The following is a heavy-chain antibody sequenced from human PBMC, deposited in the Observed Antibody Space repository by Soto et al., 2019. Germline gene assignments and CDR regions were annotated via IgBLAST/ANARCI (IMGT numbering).Heavy chain of an antibody. D-gene: IGHD2-15*01. CDR1: GGSISSGGYS. Sequence: QLQLQESGSGLVKPSQTLSLTCAVSGGSISSGGYSWSWIRQPPGKGLEWIGYIYHSGSTYYNPSLKRRVTISVDRSKNQFSLKLSSVTAADTAVYYCARARCSGGSCYSPFDYWGQGTLVTVSS. V-gene: IGHV4-30-2*01. CDR3: ARARCSGGSCYSPFDY. J-gene: IGHJ4*02. CDR2: IYHSGST.